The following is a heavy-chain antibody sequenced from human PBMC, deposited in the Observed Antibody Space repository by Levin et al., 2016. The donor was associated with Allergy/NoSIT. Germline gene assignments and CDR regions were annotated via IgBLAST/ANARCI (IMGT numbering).Heavy chain of an antibody. CDR1: GGSISSYY. D-gene: IGHD3-3*01. V-gene: IGHV4-59*01. CDR3: ARLQDDFWSGIRPYYYYGMDV. Sequence: SETLSLTCTVSGGSISSYYWSWIRQPPGKGLEWIGYIYYSGSTNYNPSLKSRVTISVDTSKNQFSLKLSSVTAADTAVYYCARLQDDFWSGIRPYYYYGMDVWGQGTTVTVSS. CDR2: IYYSGST. J-gene: IGHJ6*02.